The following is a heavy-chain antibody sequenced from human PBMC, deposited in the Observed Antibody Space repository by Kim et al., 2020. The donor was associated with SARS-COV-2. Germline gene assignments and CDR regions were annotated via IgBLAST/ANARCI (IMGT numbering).Heavy chain of an antibody. Sequence: KSRVTASVDTSKNQFSLKLSYVTAADTAVYYCARYLGCRSPNCPHDGFDLWGQGKMVTVSS. J-gene: IGHJ3*01. CDR3: ARYLGCRSPNCPHDGFDL. V-gene: IGHV4-39*01. D-gene: IGHD2-2*01.